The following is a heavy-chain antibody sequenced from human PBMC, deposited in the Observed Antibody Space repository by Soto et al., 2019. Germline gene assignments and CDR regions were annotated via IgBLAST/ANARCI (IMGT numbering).Heavy chain of an antibody. J-gene: IGHJ4*01. D-gene: IGHD6-6*01. CDR2: IQSDGSKE. CDR1: GFAFNKDG. Sequence: HPGGSLRLSCTASGFAFNKDGMHWVRQAPGKGLEWVAAIQSDGSKEYYTYSVRGRFPISRDDSKSTLYLQMNSLGVEDTAVYYCGRDLAGGLVHFDFWGLGTLVTVSS. CDR3: GRDLAGGLVHFDF. V-gene: IGHV3-33*01.